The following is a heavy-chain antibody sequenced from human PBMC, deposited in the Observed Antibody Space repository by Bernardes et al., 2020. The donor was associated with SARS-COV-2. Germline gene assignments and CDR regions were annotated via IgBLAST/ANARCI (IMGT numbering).Heavy chain of an antibody. D-gene: IGHD3-10*02. CDR3: ARERANVWFDP. J-gene: IGHJ5*02. Sequence: ASVKVSCKASGYTFTRNGITWVRQAPGHGLEWMGWISGYNGNTIYAQKVQGRVTMTTDKSTSTAYMELRSLRSDDTAVYYCARERANVWFDPWGQGTLVTVSS. CDR1: GYTFTRNG. CDR2: ISGYNGNT. V-gene: IGHV1-18*01.